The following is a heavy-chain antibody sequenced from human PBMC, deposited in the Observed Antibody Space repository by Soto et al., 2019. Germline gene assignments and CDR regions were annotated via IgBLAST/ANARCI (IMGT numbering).Heavy chain of an antibody. CDR3: VQSRCGGDCLQSYSSHSYYGLDV. J-gene: IGHJ6*02. CDR1: GFSLSTIGVG. D-gene: IGHD2-21*02. V-gene: IGHV2-5*02. Sequence: QITLKEFGPTLVKPTQTLTLTCTFSGFSLSTIGVGVGWIRQPPGKALEWLALIYWDDDKRYSPSLKSSLTVTTDTSKNQVVLTPTNMDPVDTATYYCVQSRCGGDCLQSYSSHSYYGLDVWGQGTTVTVSS. CDR2: IYWDDDK.